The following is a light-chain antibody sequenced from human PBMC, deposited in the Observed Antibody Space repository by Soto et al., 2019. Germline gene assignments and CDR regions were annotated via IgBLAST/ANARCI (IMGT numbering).Light chain of an antibody. Sequence: EIVLTQSPATLSLSPGERATLSCRASQNVSSYLGWYQQKPGQAPRLVIYDAFNRATGIPARFSGSGSGTEFTLTISSLESEDFAVYYCQHRRSWPLTFGGGTKVEIK. J-gene: IGKJ4*01. V-gene: IGKV3-11*01. CDR3: QHRRSWPLT. CDR1: QNVSSY. CDR2: DAF.